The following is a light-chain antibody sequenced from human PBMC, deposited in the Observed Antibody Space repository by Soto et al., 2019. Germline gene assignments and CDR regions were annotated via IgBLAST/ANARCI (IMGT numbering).Light chain of an antibody. CDR3: QQRSKWPLT. Sequence: EIVLTQSPATLSLSPGERATLSCRASQSVSTYFAWYQQKPGQAPRLLIYDASNRATGIPARFSGSGSGTDFTLTISSLEPEDFAIYYCQQRSKWPLTFGQGKRLEIK. J-gene: IGKJ5*01. CDR1: QSVSTY. CDR2: DAS. V-gene: IGKV3-11*01.